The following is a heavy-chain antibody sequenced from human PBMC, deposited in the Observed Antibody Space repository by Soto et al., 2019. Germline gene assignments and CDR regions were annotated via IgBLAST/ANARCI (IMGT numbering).Heavy chain of an antibody. CDR1: GFIFSNFA. J-gene: IGHJ3*02. CDR3: ARGRHYGDHTDYAFDI. V-gene: IGHV3-23*01. Sequence: GGSLRLSCAASGFIFSNFAMSWVRQAPGKGLEWVSTIIAGGGDTYYAESVKGRFTISRDNSRNTLYMQMNSLRAEDTAVYYCARGRHYGDHTDYAFDIWGQGTMVTVSS. D-gene: IGHD4-17*01. CDR2: IIAGGGDT.